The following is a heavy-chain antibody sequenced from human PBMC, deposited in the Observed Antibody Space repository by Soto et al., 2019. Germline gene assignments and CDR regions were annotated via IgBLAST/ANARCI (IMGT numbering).Heavy chain of an antibody. CDR2: ISAYNGNT. CDR1: GYTFTSYG. CDR3: ASRVAGYCSSTSCYAGTENDY. Sequence: ASVKVSCKASGYTFTSYGISWVRQAPGQGLEWMGWISAYNGNTNYAQKLQGRVTMTTDTSTSTAYMELRSLRSEDTAVYYCASRVAGYCSSTSCYAGTENDYWGQGTLVTVSS. J-gene: IGHJ4*02. D-gene: IGHD2-2*03. V-gene: IGHV1-18*01.